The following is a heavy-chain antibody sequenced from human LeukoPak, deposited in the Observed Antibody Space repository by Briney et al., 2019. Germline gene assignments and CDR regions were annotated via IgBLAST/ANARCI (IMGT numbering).Heavy chain of an antibody. V-gene: IGHV3-43*01. J-gene: IGHJ4*02. D-gene: IGHD3-16*01. Sequence: GGSLRLSCVASGFIFDDSLMHWVRQAPGKGLEWISLISRDGSTPYYADSVKGRFTISRDNSKNSLFLQMNSLTPEDTAVYYCASDIRGHCFDSWGQGTLVTVSS. CDR3: ASDIRGHCFDS. CDR2: ISRDGSTP. CDR1: GFIFDDSL.